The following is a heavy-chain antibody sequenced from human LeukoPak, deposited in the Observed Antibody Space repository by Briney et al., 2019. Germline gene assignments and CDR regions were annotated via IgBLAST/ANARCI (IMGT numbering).Heavy chain of an antibody. J-gene: IGHJ4*02. Sequence: SGESLKISCKGSGYSFTSYWIAWVRQMPGKGLEWMGIIYPGDSDTRYSPPFQGQVTISADKSISTAYLQWSSLKASDTAMYYCARGQTATSRTIDYWGQGNLVTVSS. V-gene: IGHV5-51*01. CDR1: GYSFTSYW. CDR3: ARGQTATSRTIDY. D-gene: IGHD1-1*01. CDR2: IYPGDSDT.